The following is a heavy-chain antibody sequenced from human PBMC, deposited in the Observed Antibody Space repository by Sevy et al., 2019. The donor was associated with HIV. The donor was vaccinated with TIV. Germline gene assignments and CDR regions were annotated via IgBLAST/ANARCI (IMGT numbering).Heavy chain of an antibody. CDR2: INPNSGGT. CDR1: GYTFTGYY. D-gene: IGHD3-10*01. J-gene: IGHJ4*02. V-gene: IGHV1-2*02. Sequence: ASVKVSCKASGYTFTGYYMHWVRQAPGQGLEWMGWINPNSGGTNYAQKFQGRVTMTRDTSISTAYMELSRLRSDDTAVYYCARGGSWLYGSGSYGYYFDYWGQGTLVTVSS. CDR3: ARGGSWLYGSGSYGYYFDY.